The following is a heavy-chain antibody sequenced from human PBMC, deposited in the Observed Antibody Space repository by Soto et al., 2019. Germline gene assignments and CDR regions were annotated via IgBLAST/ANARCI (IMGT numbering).Heavy chain of an antibody. CDR2: ITSGGAGT. V-gene: IGHV3-23*01. D-gene: IGHD6-19*01. Sequence: GGSLRLSCAASGFSFSTYAMSWVRQAPGKGLEWVSAITSGGAGTYYADSVKGRFTISRDNSKNTLYLQVNSLRADDTAVYYCAKKYTSASGCFDYWGQGTLVTVSS. J-gene: IGHJ4*02. CDR3: AKKYTSASGCFDY. CDR1: GFSFSTYA.